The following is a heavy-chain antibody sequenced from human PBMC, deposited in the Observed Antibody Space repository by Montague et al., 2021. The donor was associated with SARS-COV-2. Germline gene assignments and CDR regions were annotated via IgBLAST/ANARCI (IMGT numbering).Heavy chain of an antibody. J-gene: IGHJ3*02. Sequence: SLRLSFAGSGFIFSSYAMRWVRQAPGKGLEWVSGISAGGGRTYFADSVKGRFTMSRDNAKSTAYLQMDSLRVEDTAVYYCAKDLLPDYGDYLSGAFDIWGQGTMVTVSS. CDR2: ISAGGGRT. D-gene: IGHD4-17*01. CDR3: AKDLLPDYGDYLSGAFDI. V-gene: IGHV3-23*01. CDR1: GFIFSSYA.